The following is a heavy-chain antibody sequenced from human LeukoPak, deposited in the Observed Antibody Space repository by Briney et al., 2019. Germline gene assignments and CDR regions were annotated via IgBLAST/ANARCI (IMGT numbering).Heavy chain of an antibody. CDR3: ARAAAAGTSHDAFDI. CDR2: INPSGGST. Sequence: ASVKVSCKASGYTFASYYMHWVRQAPGQGLEWMGLINPSGGSTSYAQKFQGRVTMTRDTSTSTVYMELSRLRSDDTAVYYCARAAAAGTSHDAFDIWGQGTMVTVSS. CDR1: GYTFASYY. J-gene: IGHJ3*02. V-gene: IGHV1-46*01. D-gene: IGHD6-13*01.